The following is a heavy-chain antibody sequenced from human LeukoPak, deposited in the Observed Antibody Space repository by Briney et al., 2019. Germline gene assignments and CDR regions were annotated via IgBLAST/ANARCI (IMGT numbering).Heavy chain of an antibody. V-gene: IGHV3-30-3*01. CDR1: GFIFSRYW. D-gene: IGHD2-2*01. Sequence: PGGSLRLSCAASGFIFSRYWMHWVRQAPGKGLEWVAVISYDGSNKYYADSVKGRLTISRDNSKNTLYLQMNSLRAEDTAVYYCARGRRGSTSVFDYWGQGTLVAVSS. CDR2: ISYDGSNK. CDR3: ARGRRGSTSVFDY. J-gene: IGHJ4*02.